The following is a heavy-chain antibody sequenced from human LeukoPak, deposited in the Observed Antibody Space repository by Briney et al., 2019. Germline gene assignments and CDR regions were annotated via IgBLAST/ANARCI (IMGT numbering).Heavy chain of an antibody. CDR3: ARGPIQLWIHNATDV. V-gene: IGHV3-49*04. Sequence: GGSLRLSCTGSGFTFGDHAVSWVRQAPGKGLEWVGFIRSKAYRGTTEYAASVRGRFTISRDDSASIAYLQMSSLKTEDTAVYYCARGPIQLWIHNATDVWGQGTTVTVSS. CDR2: IRSKAYRGTT. D-gene: IGHD5-18*01. J-gene: IGHJ6*02. CDR1: GFTFGDHA.